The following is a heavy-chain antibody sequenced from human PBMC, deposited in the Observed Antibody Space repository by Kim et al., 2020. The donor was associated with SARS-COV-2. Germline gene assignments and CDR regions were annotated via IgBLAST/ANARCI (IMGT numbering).Heavy chain of an antibody. CDR2: SLIYL. J-gene: IGHJ6*02. Sequence: SLIYLHYADSVKGRFTVSRDNAKNSLYLHLNSLRADDTAVYYCAKDYGGTIWGQGTTVTVSS. V-gene: IGHV3-21*01. D-gene: IGHD4-17*01. CDR3: AKDYGGTI.